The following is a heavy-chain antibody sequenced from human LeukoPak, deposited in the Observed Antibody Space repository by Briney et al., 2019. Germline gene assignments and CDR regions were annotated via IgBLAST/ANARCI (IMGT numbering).Heavy chain of an antibody. D-gene: IGHD2-15*01. V-gene: IGHV3-11*01. J-gene: IGHJ6*03. CDR1: GFTFSDYY. CDR3: VRGGPYYYYMDV. CDR2: ISSSGSTI. Sequence: PGGSLRLSCAASGFTFSDYYMSWIRQAPGKALEGVSYISSSGSTIHYADSVKDRFTLSRDNAKNSLYLQMNSLRAEATAVYYCVRGGPYYYYMDVWGKATTVTISS.